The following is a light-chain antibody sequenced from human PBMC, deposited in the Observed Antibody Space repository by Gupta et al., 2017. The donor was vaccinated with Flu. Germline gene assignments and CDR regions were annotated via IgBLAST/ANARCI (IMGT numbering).Light chain of an antibody. CDR1: SSDVGKYNF. CDR3: CSSAGSTAPYV. V-gene: IGLV2-23*01. CDR2: EGS. Sequence: QSALTQPASVSGSPGQSITISCTGTSSDVGKYNFVSWYQHHPGKAPKLIIYEGSKRPSGVSNRFSGSKSGNTASLTISGLQAEDEADYFCCSSAGSTAPYVFGIGTKVTVL. J-gene: IGLJ1*01.